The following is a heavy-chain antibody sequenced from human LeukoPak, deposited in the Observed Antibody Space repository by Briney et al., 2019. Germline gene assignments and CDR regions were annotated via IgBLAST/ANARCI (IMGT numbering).Heavy chain of an antibody. V-gene: IGHV1-46*01. CDR1: GYTFTSYG. CDR2: INPSGGST. D-gene: IGHD2-2*02. CDR3: ARPIRGRTGYFDY. J-gene: IGHJ4*02. Sequence: ASVKVSCKASGYTFTSYGISWVRQAPGQGLEWMGIINPSGGSTSYAQKFQGRVTMTRDTSTSTVYMELSSLRSEDTAVYYCARPIRGRTGYFDYWGQGTLVTVSS.